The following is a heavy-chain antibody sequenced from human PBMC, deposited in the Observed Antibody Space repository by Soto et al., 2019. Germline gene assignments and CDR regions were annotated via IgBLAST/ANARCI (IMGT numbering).Heavy chain of an antibody. Sequence: SETLSLTCAVSSGSISGNDWWSWVRQPPGKGLEWIGQIYHTGSTNYNPSLTSRVTISVDKSKNQFSLSLRSVTAADTAFYYCAKTRGYSYGYNAFDIWGQGTMVTVSS. CDR3: AKTRGYSYGYNAFDI. D-gene: IGHD5-18*01. CDR2: IYHTGST. V-gene: IGHV4-4*02. CDR1: SGSISGNDW. J-gene: IGHJ3*02.